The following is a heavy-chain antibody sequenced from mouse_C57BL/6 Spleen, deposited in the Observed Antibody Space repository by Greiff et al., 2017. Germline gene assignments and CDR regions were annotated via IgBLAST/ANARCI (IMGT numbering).Heavy chain of an antibody. Sequence: VQLQQSGPGLVKPSQSLSLTCSVTGYSITSGYYWNWIRQFPGNKLEWMGYISYDGSNNYNPSLKNRISITRDTSKNQFFLKLNSVTTEDTATYYCAREDHGSSYRDYAMDYWGQGTSVTVSS. D-gene: IGHD1-1*01. CDR1: GYSITSGYY. CDR3: AREDHGSSYRDYAMDY. V-gene: IGHV3-6*01. J-gene: IGHJ4*01. CDR2: ISYDGSN.